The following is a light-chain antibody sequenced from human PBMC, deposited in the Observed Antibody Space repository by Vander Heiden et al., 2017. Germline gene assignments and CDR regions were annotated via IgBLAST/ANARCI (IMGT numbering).Light chain of an antibody. V-gene: IGKV1-5*03. CDR2: KAS. CDR1: QSISSR. J-gene: IGKJ1*01. CDR3: QQYHSYPRT. Sequence: IQIPQSPSTLSASVGDRVTITCRASQSISSRLAWYQQKPGKAPNLLIYKASSLESGVPSRFSGSGSGTEFTLTIGSLQPDDFATYYCQQYHSYPRTFGQGTKVEIK.